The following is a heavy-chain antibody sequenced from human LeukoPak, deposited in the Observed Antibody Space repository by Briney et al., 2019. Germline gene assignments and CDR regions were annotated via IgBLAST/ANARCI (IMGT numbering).Heavy chain of an antibody. Sequence: AASVKVSCKASGCTFTSYGISWVRQAPGQGLEWMGWISAYNGNTNYAQKVQGRVTMTTDTSTSTAYMELRSLRSDDTAVYYCARGLEPLNYYDSSGYVLRDNWFDLWGQGTLVTVSS. J-gene: IGHJ5*02. V-gene: IGHV1-18*01. D-gene: IGHD3-22*01. CDR3: ARGLEPLNYYDSSGYVLRDNWFDL. CDR1: GCTFTSYG. CDR2: ISAYNGNT.